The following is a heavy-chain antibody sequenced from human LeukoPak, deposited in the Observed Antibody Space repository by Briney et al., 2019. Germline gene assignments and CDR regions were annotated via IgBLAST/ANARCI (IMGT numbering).Heavy chain of an antibody. Sequence: SASLSLTCTVSGHSLSSDYYWGWIRQPPGKGLEWLGSIYHSGSTYYNPSLKSRVTISLDTSKNQFSQNLSPVTAADTAVYYCARGGDGYNLKSDYWGQGTMVSVSS. CDR1: GHSLSSDYY. CDR3: ARGGDGYNLKSDY. J-gene: IGHJ4*02. D-gene: IGHD5-24*01. V-gene: IGHV4-38-2*02. CDR2: IYHSGST.